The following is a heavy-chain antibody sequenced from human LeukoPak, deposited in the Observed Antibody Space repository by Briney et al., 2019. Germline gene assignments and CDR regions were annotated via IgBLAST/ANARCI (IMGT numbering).Heavy chain of an antibody. CDR1: GGSLSSSSYY. Sequence: SETLSLTCTVSGGSLSSSSYYWGWIRQPPGKGLEWIGSIYYSGSTYYNPSLKSRVTISVDTSKNQFSLKLSSVTAADTAVYYCARQGGISGFDPWGQGTLVTVSS. V-gene: IGHV4-39*01. D-gene: IGHD2-15*01. J-gene: IGHJ5*02. CDR2: IYYSGST. CDR3: ARQGGISGFDP.